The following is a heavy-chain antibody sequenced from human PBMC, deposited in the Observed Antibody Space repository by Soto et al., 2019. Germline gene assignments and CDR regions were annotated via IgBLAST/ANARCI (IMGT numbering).Heavy chain of an antibody. CDR2: IYWDDDK. V-gene: IGHV2-5*02. CDR3: AHRVLRTVFGLVTPTAIYFDF. Sequence: QITLKESGPTVVKPTETLTLTCTFSGFSLTTSGVGVGWVRQSPGKAPEWLALIYWDDDKRYSTSLKRGLTITHDTSNNQVVLTMANVDPADTATYYCAHRVLRTVFGLVTPTAIYFDFWGQGTPVVVSS. CDR1: GFSLTTSGVG. J-gene: IGHJ4*02. D-gene: IGHD3-3*01.